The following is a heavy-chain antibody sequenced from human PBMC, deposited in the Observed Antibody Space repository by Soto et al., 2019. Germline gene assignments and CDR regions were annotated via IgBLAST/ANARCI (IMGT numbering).Heavy chain of an antibody. V-gene: IGHV1-18*01. Sequence: QVQLVQSGGEVKKPGASVKVSCKASGYTFTNYGISWVRQAPGQGLEWMGWINVYNGNTKYAQKVQGRVTMTTDTTTRTGYMELRSLRSDDKAGDYCARGGGSGRNYNQYHWFDPWGQGTLVTVSS. CDR2: INVYNGNT. D-gene: IGHD3-10*01. CDR3: ARGGGSGRNYNQYHWFDP. CDR1: GYTFTNYG. J-gene: IGHJ5*02.